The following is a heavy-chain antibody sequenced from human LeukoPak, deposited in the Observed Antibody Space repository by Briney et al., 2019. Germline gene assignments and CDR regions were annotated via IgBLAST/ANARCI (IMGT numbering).Heavy chain of an antibody. CDR3: ARGPNSNWSGLDF. D-gene: IGHD6-6*01. V-gene: IGHV3-20*03. J-gene: IGHJ4*02. CDR2: FTFDDYDT. Sequence: SGFTFDDYDTGYADSMKGRFTISRDNAKNTLYLQVNNLRAEDTAVYYCARGPNSNWSGLDFWGQGTLLTVSS.